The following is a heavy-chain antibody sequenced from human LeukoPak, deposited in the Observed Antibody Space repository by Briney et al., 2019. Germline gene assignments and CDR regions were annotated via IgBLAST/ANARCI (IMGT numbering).Heavy chain of an antibody. CDR1: GFTFRNYG. D-gene: IGHD3-10*01. CDR3: ASLRSGSGTFYNDY. Sequence: QPGGSLRLSCAASGFTFRNYGMQWVRRTPGKGLEWVTLISYDGSDKYYADSVKGRFSISRDNSKNTLYLQMNSLRAEDTAVYYCASLRSGSGTFYNDYWGQGTLVTVSS. CDR2: ISYDGSDK. J-gene: IGHJ4*02. V-gene: IGHV3-30*03.